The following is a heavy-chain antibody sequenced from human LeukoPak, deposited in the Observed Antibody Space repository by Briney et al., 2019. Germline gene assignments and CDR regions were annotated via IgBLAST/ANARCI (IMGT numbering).Heavy chain of an antibody. D-gene: IGHD3-10*01. J-gene: IGHJ4*02. CDR1: GSSISSSSYY. V-gene: IGHV4-39*07. CDR2: IYYSGSN. Sequence: SETLSLTCTVSGSSISSSSYYWGWIRQPPGKGLEWIGSIYYSGSNYYNPSLKSRVTISVDTSKNQFSLKLSSVTAADTAVYYCARVVEPVRGGHFDYWGQGTLVTVSS. CDR3: ARVVEPVRGGHFDY.